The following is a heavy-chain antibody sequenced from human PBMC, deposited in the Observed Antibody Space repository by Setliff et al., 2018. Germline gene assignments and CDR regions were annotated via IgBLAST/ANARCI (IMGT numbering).Heavy chain of an antibody. CDR1: GYIFTNYY. CDR2: INANTGGT. Sequence: ASVKVSCKTSGYIFTNYYIHWVRQAPGQGLEWMGWINANTGGTREVQKFQGRVTMTRDTSVDTAYMEVNRLTYDDTAVYYCARVGGYASAWHGIEAFDIWGQGTKVTVSS. V-gene: IGHV1-2*02. J-gene: IGHJ3*02. CDR3: ARVGGYASAWHGIEAFDI. D-gene: IGHD6-19*01.